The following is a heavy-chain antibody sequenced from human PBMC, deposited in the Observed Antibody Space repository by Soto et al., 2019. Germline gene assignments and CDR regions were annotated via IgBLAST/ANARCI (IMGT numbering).Heavy chain of an antibody. V-gene: IGHV3-33*01. Sequence: GGSLRLSCAASGFTFSSYGMHWVRQAPGKGLEWVAVIWYDGSNKYYADSVKGRFTISRDNSKNTLYLQVNSLRAEDTAVYYCARVDTAMAALFAFDIWGQGTMVTVSS. D-gene: IGHD5-18*01. CDR2: IWYDGSNK. CDR3: ARVDTAMAALFAFDI. J-gene: IGHJ3*02. CDR1: GFTFSSYG.